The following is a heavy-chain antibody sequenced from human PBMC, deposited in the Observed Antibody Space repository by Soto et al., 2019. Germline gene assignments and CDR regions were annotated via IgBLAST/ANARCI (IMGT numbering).Heavy chain of an antibody. D-gene: IGHD6-13*01. V-gene: IGHV3-30*18. CDR2: ISYDGSNK. CDR3: AKDVQRGSSWLDY. CDR1: GFTFSSYG. J-gene: IGHJ4*02. Sequence: ESGGGVVPPGRSLRLSCAASGFTFSSYGMHWVRQAPGKGLEWVAVISYDGSNKYYADSVKGRFTISRDNSKNTLYLQMNSLRAEDTAVYYCAKDVQRGSSWLDYWGQGTLVTVSS.